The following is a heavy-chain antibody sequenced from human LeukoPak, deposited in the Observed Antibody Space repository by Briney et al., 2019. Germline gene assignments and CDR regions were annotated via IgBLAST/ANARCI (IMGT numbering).Heavy chain of an antibody. V-gene: IGHV3-30-3*01. CDR3: ARAIQAPAAYGMDV. Sequence: GGSLRLSCAASGFTFSSYAMHWVRQAPGKGLEWVAVISYDGSNKYYADSVKGRFTISRDNSKNTLYLQMNSLRAEDTAVYYCARAIQAPAAYGMDVWGQGTTVTVSS. CDR2: ISYDGSNK. J-gene: IGHJ6*02. D-gene: IGHD2-2*01. CDR1: GFTFSSYA.